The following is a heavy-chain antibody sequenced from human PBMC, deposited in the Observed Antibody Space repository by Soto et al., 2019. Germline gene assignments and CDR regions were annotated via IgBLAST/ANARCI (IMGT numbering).Heavy chain of an antibody. V-gene: IGHV4-31*11. J-gene: IGHJ3*02. CDR3: ARWSRGRGAFDI. CDR1: GGSISSGGYY. Sequence: SETLSLTCAVSGGSISSGGYYWSWIRQHPGKGLEWIGYIYYSGSTYYNPSLKSRVTISVDTSKNQFSLKLSSVTAADTAVYYCARWSRGRGAFDIWGQGTMVTVSS. CDR2: IYYSGST. D-gene: IGHD3-10*01.